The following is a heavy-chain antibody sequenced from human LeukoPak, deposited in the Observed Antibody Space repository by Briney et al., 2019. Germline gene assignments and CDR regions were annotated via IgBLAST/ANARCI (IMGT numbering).Heavy chain of an antibody. J-gene: IGHJ4*02. CDR3: ARGESRHDYSNYGTLDY. CDR2: INPNSGGT. V-gene: IGHV1-2*02. CDR1: GYTFTGYY. Sequence: GASVKVSCKASGYTFTGYYMHWVRQAPGQGLEWMGWINPNSGGTNYAQKFQGRVTMTRDTSISTAYMELSRLRSDDTAVYYGARGESRHDYSNYGTLDYWGQGTLVTVSS. D-gene: IGHD4-11*01.